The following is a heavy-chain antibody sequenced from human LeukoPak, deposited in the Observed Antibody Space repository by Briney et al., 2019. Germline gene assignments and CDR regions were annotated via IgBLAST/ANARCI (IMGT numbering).Heavy chain of an antibody. CDR2: INHSGST. CDR3: ANGPPPCYGGDCLHY. J-gene: IGHJ4*02. V-gene: IGHV4-38-2*01. D-gene: IGHD2-21*01. CDR1: GYSISSGYY. Sequence: PSETLSLTCAVSGYSISSGYYWGWIRQPPGKGLEWIGEINHSGSTNYNPSLKSRVTISVDTSKNQFSLKLSSVTAADTAVYYCANGPPPCYGGDCLHYWGQGTLVTVSS.